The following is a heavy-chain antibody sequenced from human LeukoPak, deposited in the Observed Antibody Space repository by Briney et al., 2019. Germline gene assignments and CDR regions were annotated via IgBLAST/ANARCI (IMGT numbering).Heavy chain of an antibody. CDR3: ASTDGYNNDYYYGMDV. D-gene: IGHD5-24*01. Sequence: SVRVSCKASGGTFTSYAISWVRQAPGQGREWMGRIIPIFGIANYAQKFQGRVTITADKSTSTAYMELSSLRSEDTAVYYCASTDGYNNDYYYGMDVWGQGTTVTVSS. J-gene: IGHJ6*02. V-gene: IGHV1-69*10. CDR1: GGTFTSYA. CDR2: IIPIFGIA.